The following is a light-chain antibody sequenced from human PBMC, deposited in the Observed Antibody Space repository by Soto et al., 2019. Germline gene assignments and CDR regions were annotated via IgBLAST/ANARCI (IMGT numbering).Light chain of an antibody. CDR3: QHYNSYSEA. J-gene: IGKJ1*01. CDR1: QSISSW. Sequence: DIQMTQYPSTLSASLGDRVTITWRASQSISSWLAWYQQKPGKAPKLLIYDASSLESGVPSRFSGSGSGTEFTLTISRLQTDDFATYYCQHYNSYSEAFCQGTKVDIK. V-gene: IGKV1-5*01. CDR2: DAS.